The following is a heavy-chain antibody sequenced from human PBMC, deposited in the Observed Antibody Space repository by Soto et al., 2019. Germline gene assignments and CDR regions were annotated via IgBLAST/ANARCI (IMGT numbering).Heavy chain of an antibody. D-gene: IGHD6-6*01. V-gene: IGHV3-23*01. CDR1: GFNFSNSA. CDR2: TDVSGGGK. Sequence: LESGGGLIQPGGSLRLSCVASGFNFSNSAMTWVRQPPGKGREWVSSTDVSGGGKYYADSVKGRFTISRDNYTKPWAAQISPLRPEDTALYYCENEGGMPHSTFVLDYSYGLDVWGPRTTVTVS. J-gene: IGHJ6*02. CDR3: ENEGGMPHSTFVLDYSYGLDV.